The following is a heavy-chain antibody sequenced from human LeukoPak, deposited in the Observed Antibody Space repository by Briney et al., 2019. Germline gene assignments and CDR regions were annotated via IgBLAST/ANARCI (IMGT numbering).Heavy chain of an antibody. D-gene: IGHD3-22*01. CDR1: GGSVSSNNW. J-gene: IGHJ4*01. Sequence: SGTLSLTCTVSGGSVSSNNWWSWVRQPPGKGLEWIGEVLHSGSTNSNPSLKSRVTMSVDKSKNHYSLKLTSVTAADTAVYYCATYYDSIGYRFDYWGQGTLVTVSS. CDR3: ATYYDSIGYRFDY. V-gene: IGHV4-4*02. CDR2: VLHSGST.